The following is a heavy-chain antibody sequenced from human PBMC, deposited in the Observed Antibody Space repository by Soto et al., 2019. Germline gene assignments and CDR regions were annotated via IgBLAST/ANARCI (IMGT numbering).Heavy chain of an antibody. D-gene: IGHD3-10*01. CDR1: GGSIRSGDYY. CDR2: IYYSGST. Sequence: QVQLQESGPGLVKPSQTLSLTCTVSGGSIRSGDYYWSWIRQPPGKGLEWIGYIYYSGSTYYNPSLKSRDTISIDTSKNQFSLKLSSVTAADTAVYYCAGERMVRGDTRGYFDYWGQGTQVTVSS. CDR3: AGERMVRGDTRGYFDY. V-gene: IGHV4-30-4*01. J-gene: IGHJ4*02.